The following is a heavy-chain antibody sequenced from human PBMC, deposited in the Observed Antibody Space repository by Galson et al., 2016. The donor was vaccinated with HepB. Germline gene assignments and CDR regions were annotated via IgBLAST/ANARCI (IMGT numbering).Heavy chain of an antibody. CDR3: AREDPNIAVAALDY. CDR1: GFSFSTYA. Sequence: SLRLSCAASGFSFSTYAMHWVRQAPGKGLEWVALISYDGSYSSYAYSVKGRFTISRDNSKKTLYLQMNSLGAEDTAVYYCAREDPNIAVAALDYWGQGTLVTVSS. V-gene: IGHV3-30*03. J-gene: IGHJ4*02. CDR2: ISYDGSYS. D-gene: IGHD6-19*01.